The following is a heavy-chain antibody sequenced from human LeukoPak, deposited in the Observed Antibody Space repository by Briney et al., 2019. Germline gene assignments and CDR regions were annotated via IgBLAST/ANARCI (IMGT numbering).Heavy chain of an antibody. J-gene: IGHJ4*02. CDR1: GFTFSNYW. CDR3: ARGPQLSGY. V-gene: IGHV3-74*01. CDR2: INSDGSAT. Sequence: GESLRLSCAASGFTFSNYWMHWVRQAPGKGLAWVSRINSDGSATTYADSVEGRFTISRDNAKNTLYLQMNSLRVEDTGVYYCARGPQLSGYWGQGTLVTVSS. D-gene: IGHD5-18*01.